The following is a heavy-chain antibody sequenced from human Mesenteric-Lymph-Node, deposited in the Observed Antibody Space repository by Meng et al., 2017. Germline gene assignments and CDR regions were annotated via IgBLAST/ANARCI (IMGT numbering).Heavy chain of an antibody. V-gene: IGHV3-21*01. CDR2: ISSSSSYI. Sequence: GESLKISCAASGFTFSSYSMNWVRQAPGKGLEWVSSISSSSSYIYYADSVKGRFTISRDNAKNSLYLQMNSLRAEDTAVYYCARGGYSYGNFWGQGMLVTVSS. J-gene: IGHJ4*02. CDR3: ARGGYSYGNF. D-gene: IGHD5-18*01. CDR1: GFTFSSYS.